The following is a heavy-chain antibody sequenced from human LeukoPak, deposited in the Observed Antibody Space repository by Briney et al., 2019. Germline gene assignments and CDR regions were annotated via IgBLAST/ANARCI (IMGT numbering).Heavy chain of an antibody. D-gene: IGHD3-3*01. J-gene: IGHJ4*02. CDR2: ISAYNGNT. Sequence: GASVQVSCKASGYTFTSHGISWVRQAPGQGLEGMGWISAYNGNTNYAQTLQGRVTMTTGTSTSTAYMELRSLRSDDTAVYYCARDRKYYDFWSGYRTNPFDYWGQGTLVTVSS. V-gene: IGHV1-18*01. CDR1: GYTFTSHG. CDR3: ARDRKYYDFWSGYRTNPFDY.